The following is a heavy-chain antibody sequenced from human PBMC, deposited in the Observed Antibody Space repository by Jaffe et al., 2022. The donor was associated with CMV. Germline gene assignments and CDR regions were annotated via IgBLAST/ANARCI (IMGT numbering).Heavy chain of an antibody. J-gene: IGHJ6*03. CDR3: ARARGYYDSSGYYTPYYYYYYMDV. CDR2: ISSSGSTI. Sequence: EVQLVESGGGLVQPGGSLRLSCAASGFTFSSYEMNWVRQAPGKGLEWVSYISSSGSTIYYADSVKGRFTISRDNAKNSLYLQMNSLRAEDTAVYYCARARGYYDSSGYYTPYYYYYYMDVWGKGTTVTVSS. CDR1: GFTFSSYE. D-gene: IGHD3-22*01. V-gene: IGHV3-48*03.